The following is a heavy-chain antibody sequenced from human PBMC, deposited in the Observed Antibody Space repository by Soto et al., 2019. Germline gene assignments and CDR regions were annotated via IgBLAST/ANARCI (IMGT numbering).Heavy chain of an antibody. CDR3: ARGMGTMDV. J-gene: IGHJ6*02. D-gene: IGHD1-1*01. CDR2: IYPCESDT. Sequence: PGESLKISCKGSGYSFTSYWICWVRQMPVKGLECMGMIYPCESDTRYSPSFQGDVTIASDNSIGASYLQLIGVKAADTAMYYCARGMGTMDVWGQGTTVTVSS. CDR1: GYSFTSYW. V-gene: IGHV5-51*01.